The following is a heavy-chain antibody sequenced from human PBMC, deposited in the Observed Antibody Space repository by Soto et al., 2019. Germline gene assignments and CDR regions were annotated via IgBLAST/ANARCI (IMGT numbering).Heavy chain of an antibody. CDR1: GFTFSSYG. J-gene: IGHJ6*03. D-gene: IGHD6-13*01. CDR3: AKSPVYSSPPDYYYYYMDV. CDR2: ISYDGSNK. Sequence: SLRLSCAASGFTFSSYGMHWVRQAPGKGLEWVAVISYDGSNKYYADSVKGRFTISRDNSKNTLYLQMNSLRAEDTAVYYCAKSPVYSSPPDYYYYYMDVWGQGTTVTVSS. V-gene: IGHV3-30*18.